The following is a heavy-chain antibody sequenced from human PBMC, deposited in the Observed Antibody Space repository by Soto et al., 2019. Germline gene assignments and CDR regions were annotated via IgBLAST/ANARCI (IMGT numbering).Heavy chain of an antibody. V-gene: IGHV4-4*02. D-gene: IGHD6-13*01. CDR2: IYHSGST. Sequence: SETLSLTCAVSGGSISSSNWWSWVRQPPGKGLEWIGEIYHSGSTNYNPSLKSRVTISVDKSKNQFSLKLSSVTAADTAVYYCATTYSSSWYQKYWGQGTLVTVSS. CDR1: GGSISSSNW. CDR3: ATTYSSSWYQKY. J-gene: IGHJ4*02.